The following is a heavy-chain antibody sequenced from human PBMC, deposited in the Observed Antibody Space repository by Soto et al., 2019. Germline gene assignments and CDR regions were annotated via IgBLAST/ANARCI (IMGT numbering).Heavy chain of an antibody. CDR1: GGSISNYY. D-gene: IGHD6-13*01. J-gene: IGHJ4*01. CDR3: ARQTTYSSSCYDY. Sequence: SETLSLTCTVSGGSISNYYWTWIRQPAGKGLEWIGRIYTSGTTNYNPPLKSRVTMSVDTSKNQFSLKLSSVTAADTALYYCARQTTYSSSCYDYWGHGTLVTVSS. V-gene: IGHV4-4*07. CDR2: IYTSGTT.